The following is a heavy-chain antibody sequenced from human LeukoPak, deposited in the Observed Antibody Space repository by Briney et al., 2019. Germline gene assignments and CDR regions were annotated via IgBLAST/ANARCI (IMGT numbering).Heavy chain of an antibody. CDR1: GFTFSSYW. J-gene: IGHJ4*02. V-gene: IGHV3-74*01. D-gene: IGHD6-13*01. Sequence: GGSLRLSCAACGFTFSSYWMHWVRQAPGKGLVWVSRINSDGSSTSYADSVKGRFTISRDNAKNTLYLQMNSLRAEDTAVYYCARVERSSSPRGFDYWGQGTLVTVSS. CDR2: INSDGSST. CDR3: ARVERSSSPRGFDY.